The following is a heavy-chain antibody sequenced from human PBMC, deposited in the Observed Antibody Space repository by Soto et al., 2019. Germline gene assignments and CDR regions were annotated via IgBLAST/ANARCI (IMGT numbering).Heavy chain of an antibody. CDR3: ARGGNCIVSSCPLGSHYGMDV. D-gene: IGHD2-15*01. Sequence: QVQLQQWGAGLLKPSETLSLTCAVYGGSFSGYYWTWIRQPPGKGLEWVGEIGHSGSATYSPSLKSRVHLSVDTSKHPFSPRPRSVTAADTGVYFCARGGNCIVSSCPLGSHYGMDVWGQGTTVTVSS. CDR1: GGSFSGYY. J-gene: IGHJ6*02. CDR2: IGHSGSA. V-gene: IGHV4-34*01.